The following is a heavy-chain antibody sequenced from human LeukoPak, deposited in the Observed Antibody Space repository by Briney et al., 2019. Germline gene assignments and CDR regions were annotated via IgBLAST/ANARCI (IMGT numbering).Heavy chain of an antibody. CDR3: AKDLASGGPNWFDP. CDR2: ISYDGSNK. Sequence: GGSLRLSCAASGFTFSSYAMHWVRQAPGKGLEWVAVISYDGSNKYYADSVKGRFTISRDNSKNTLYLQMNSLRAEDTAVYYCAKDLASGGPNWFDPWGQGTLVTVSS. CDR1: GFTFSSYA. J-gene: IGHJ5*02. V-gene: IGHV3-30-3*01. D-gene: IGHD2-15*01.